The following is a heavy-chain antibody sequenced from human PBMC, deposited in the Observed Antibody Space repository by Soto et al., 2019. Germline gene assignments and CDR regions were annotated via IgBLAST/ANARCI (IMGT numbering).Heavy chain of an antibody. V-gene: IGHV3-30-3*01. CDR1: GFAFDTYA. Sequence: QVQLVESEGGVVQPGGSLRLSCAASGFAFDTYAMHWVRQAPGKGLEWVALISSDGSKKHVADSVKGRFTISRDNSETLLNVQMESLSAEDTAVYYCAKAAAAAYYYHYNGMDVWGQGSTVTVSS. D-gene: IGHD6-13*01. CDR3: AKAAAAAYYYHYNGMDV. J-gene: IGHJ6*02. CDR2: ISSDGSKK.